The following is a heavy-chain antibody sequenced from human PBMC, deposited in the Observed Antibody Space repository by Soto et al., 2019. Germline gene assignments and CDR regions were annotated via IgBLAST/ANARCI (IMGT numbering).Heavy chain of an antibody. J-gene: IGHJ5*02. V-gene: IGHV4-59*01. CDR3: ARDLSRGHYSFDP. CDR1: GGSISSYY. D-gene: IGHD3-22*01. CDR2: IYYSGST. Sequence: SETLSLTCTVSGGSISSYYWSWIRQPPGKGLEWIGYIYYSGSTNYNPSLKSRVTISVDTSKNQFSLKLSSVTAADTAVYYCARDLSRGHYSFDPWGPGTLVTASS.